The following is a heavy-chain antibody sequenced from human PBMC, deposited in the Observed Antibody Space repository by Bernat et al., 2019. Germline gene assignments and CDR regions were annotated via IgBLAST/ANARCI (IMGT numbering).Heavy chain of an antibody. CDR3: ARVPQKIVVVGAATCDY. Sequence: EVQLVESGGGLVKPGGSLRLSCAASGFTFSSYSMNWVRQAPGKGLEWVSSISSSSRYIYYADPVTDRFTISRDKAKNSRYLKMKSLRAEDTAVYYCARVPQKIVVVGAATCDYWGQGTLVTVSS. V-gene: IGHV3-21*01. D-gene: IGHD2-15*01. J-gene: IGHJ4*02. CDR1: GFTFSSYS. CDR2: ISSSSRYI.